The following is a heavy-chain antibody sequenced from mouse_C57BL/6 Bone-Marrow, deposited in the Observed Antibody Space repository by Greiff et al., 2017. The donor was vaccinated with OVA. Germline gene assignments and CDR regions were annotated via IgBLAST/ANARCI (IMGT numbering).Heavy chain of an antibody. Sequence: VQLQQPGAELVRPGSSVKLSCKASGYTFTSYWMHWVKQRPIQGLEWIGNIDPSDSETHYNQKFKDKATLTVDKSSSTAYMQLSSLTSEDSAVYYCARSWLYKRRAMDYWGQGTSVTVSS. CDR3: ARSWLYKRRAMDY. J-gene: IGHJ4*01. D-gene: IGHD2-1*01. CDR1: GYTFTSYW. V-gene: IGHV1-52*01. CDR2: IDPSDSET.